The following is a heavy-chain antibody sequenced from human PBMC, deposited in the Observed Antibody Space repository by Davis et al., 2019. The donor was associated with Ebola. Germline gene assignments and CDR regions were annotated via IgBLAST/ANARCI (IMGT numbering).Heavy chain of an antibody. CDR1: GFTFSSYV. Sequence: SLKTSCAASGFTFSSYVMHWLRQAPGKGLEWVAVISYDGSNKYYEESVKGRFTISRDNSKTTLYLQMNSLRAEDTAVYYCAKGVAKAEDYWGQGTLVTVSS. V-gene: IGHV3-30*18. CDR2: ISYDGSNK. CDR3: AKGVAKAEDY. J-gene: IGHJ4*02. D-gene: IGHD5-12*01.